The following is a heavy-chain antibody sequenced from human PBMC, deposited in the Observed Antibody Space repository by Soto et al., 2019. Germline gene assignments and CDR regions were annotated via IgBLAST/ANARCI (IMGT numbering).Heavy chain of an antibody. CDR2: IYYSGST. J-gene: IGHJ6*02. CDR3: ARLARITIFGVVNSPLAYGMDV. CDR1: GGSISSGGYY. V-gene: IGHV4-31*03. Sequence: QVQLQESGPGLVKPSQTLSLTCTVPGGSISSGGYYWSWIRQHPGKGLVWIGYIYYSGSTYYNRSLKSRVTISVDTSKNQFSLKLSSVTAADTAVYYCARLARITIFGVVNSPLAYGMDVWGQGTTVTVSS. D-gene: IGHD3-3*01.